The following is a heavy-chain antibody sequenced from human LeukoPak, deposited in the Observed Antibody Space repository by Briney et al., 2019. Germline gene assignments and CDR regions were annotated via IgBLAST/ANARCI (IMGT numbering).Heavy chain of an antibody. V-gene: IGHV3-74*01. Sequence: GGSLRLSCAAAGFTLSTYWMHWVRQVPGKGLVWVSRINSDGRTTEYADSVKGRLTISRDNAKNTLYLQMNSLRAEDTAVYYCARGGYYYGSGGYYIIDYWGQGTLVTVSS. CDR2: INSDGRTT. CDR3: ARGGYYYGSGGYYIIDY. J-gene: IGHJ4*02. D-gene: IGHD3-10*01. CDR1: GFTLSTYW.